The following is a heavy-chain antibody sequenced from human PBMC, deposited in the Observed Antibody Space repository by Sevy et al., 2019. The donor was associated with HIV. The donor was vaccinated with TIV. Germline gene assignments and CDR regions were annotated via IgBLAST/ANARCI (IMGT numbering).Heavy chain of an antibody. CDR1: GFTFSSYS. Sequence: GGCLRLSCAASGFTFSSYSMNCVRQAPGKGLEWVSSISSSSSYIYYADSVKGRLTISRDNAKNSLYLQMNSLRAEDTAEYHCARGYCTGGVCSHIGGDFDYWGQGTPVSVSS. CDR3: ARGYCTGGVCSHIGGDFDY. J-gene: IGHJ4*02. V-gene: IGHV3-21*03. CDR2: ISSSSSYI. D-gene: IGHD2-8*02.